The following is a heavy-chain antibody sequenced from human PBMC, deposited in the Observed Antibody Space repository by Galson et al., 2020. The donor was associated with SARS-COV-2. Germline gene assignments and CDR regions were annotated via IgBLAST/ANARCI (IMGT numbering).Heavy chain of an antibody. CDR1: GGSISSGDYY. CDR2: IYYSGST. V-gene: IGHV4-30-4*01. J-gene: IGHJ6*02. CDR3: AREAYVWFGEGAYYYYGMDV. D-gene: IGHD3-10*01. Sequence: SETLSLTCTVSGGSISSGDYYWSWIRQPPGKGLEWIGYIYYSGSTYYNPSLKSRVTISVDTSKNQFSLKLSSVTAADTAVYYCAREAYVWFGEGAYYYYGMDVWGQGTTVTVSS.